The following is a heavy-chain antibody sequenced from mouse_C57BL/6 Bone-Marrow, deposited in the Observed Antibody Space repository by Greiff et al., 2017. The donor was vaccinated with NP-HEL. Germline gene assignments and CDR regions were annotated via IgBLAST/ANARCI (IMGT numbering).Heavy chain of an antibody. V-gene: IGHV1-76*01. CDR1: GYTFTDYY. J-gene: IGHJ2*01. Sequence: QVQLQQSGAELVRPGASVKLSCKASGYTFTDYYINWVKQRPGQGLEWIARIYPGSGNTYYNEKFKGKATLTAEKSSSTAYMQLSSLTSGDSAVYFCARWGTTVVAPFDYWGQGTTLTVSS. CDR2: IYPGSGNT. CDR3: ARWGTTVVAPFDY. D-gene: IGHD1-1*01.